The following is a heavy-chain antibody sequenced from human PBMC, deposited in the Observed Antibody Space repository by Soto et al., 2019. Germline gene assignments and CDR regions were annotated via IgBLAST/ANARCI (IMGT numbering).Heavy chain of an antibody. CDR3: SRENRSELSFDN. CDR1: GASISDYC. Sequence: SETLSLTCAVSGASISDYCWSWIRQPPGKGLQWIGYVCYSGRTNYNPSLKSRVTISADTSKNQFSLKLTSVTAADTAIYYCSRENRSELSFDNWGQGTLVTVSS. V-gene: IGHV4-59*01. D-gene: IGHD3-10*01. J-gene: IGHJ4*02. CDR2: VCYSGRT.